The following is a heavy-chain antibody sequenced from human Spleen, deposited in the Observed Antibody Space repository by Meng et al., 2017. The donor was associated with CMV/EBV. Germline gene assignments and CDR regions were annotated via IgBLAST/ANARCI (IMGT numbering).Heavy chain of an antibody. J-gene: IGHJ5*02. CDR2: INHSGST. CDR1: GGSFSGYY. D-gene: IGHD6-13*01. Sequence: QGSGPGRVKPSETLSLTCAVYGGSFSGYYWSWIRQPPGKGLEWIGEINHSGSTNYNPSLKSRVTISVDTSKNQFSLKLSSVTAADTAVYYCARGLSSWYNWFDPWGQGTLVTVSS. V-gene: IGHV4-34*01. CDR3: ARGLSSWYNWFDP.